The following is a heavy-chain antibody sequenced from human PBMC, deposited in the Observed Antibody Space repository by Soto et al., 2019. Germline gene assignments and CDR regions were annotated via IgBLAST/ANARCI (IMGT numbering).Heavy chain of an antibody. D-gene: IGHD2-8*02. V-gene: IGHV3-23*01. CDR2: ILVDGRT. CDR1: GFFCSSYD. J-gene: IGHJ3*02. Sequence: LGGSLRLSCAASGFFCSSYDMSWVRQAPGKGLEWVSTILVDGRTFYVDSVKGRFTISRDSSQNTVYLQMNSLTVGDTALYYCAKATATGGGAFDICGQGTMVTVSS. CDR3: AKATATGGGAFDI.